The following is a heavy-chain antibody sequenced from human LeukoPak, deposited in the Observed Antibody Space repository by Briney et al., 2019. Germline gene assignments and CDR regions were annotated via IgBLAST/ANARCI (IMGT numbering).Heavy chain of an antibody. Sequence: PSKTLSLTCTVSGGSISSYYWSWIRQPPGKGLEWIGYIYYSGSTNYNPSLKSRVTISVDTSKNQFSLKLSSVTAADTAVYYCARDQRKTDAFDIWGQGTMVTVSS. CDR2: IYYSGST. V-gene: IGHV4-59*01. CDR3: ARDQRKTDAFDI. CDR1: GGSISSYY. J-gene: IGHJ3*02.